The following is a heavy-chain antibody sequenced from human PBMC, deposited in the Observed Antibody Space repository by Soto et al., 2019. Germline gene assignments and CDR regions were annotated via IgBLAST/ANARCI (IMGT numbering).Heavy chain of an antibody. CDR1: GYTFTSYG. Sequence: QVQLVQSGAEVKKPGASVKVSCKASGYTFTSYGISWVRQAPGQGLEWMGWISAYNGNTNYAQKLQGRVTMTTDTSTSTVYMELRSLRSDDTAVYYSAREWAADSSGYSPFDYWGQGTLVTVSS. V-gene: IGHV1-18*01. D-gene: IGHD3-22*01. CDR2: ISAYNGNT. CDR3: AREWAADSSGYSPFDY. J-gene: IGHJ4*02.